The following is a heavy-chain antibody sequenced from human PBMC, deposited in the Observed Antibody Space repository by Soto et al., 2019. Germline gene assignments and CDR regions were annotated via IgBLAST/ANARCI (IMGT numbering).Heavy chain of an antibody. CDR3: ARGGKAAAGSYNWFDP. CDR1: GFSISSGCY. Sequence: SETLSLTCAVSGFSISSGCYWGWIRQPPGQGLEWIGSIYHSVSAYHNPSLKSRVTISVDTSKNQFSLKLTSVTAADTAVYYCARGGKAAAGSYNWFDPWGQGTLVTVSS. V-gene: IGHV4-38-2*01. CDR2: IYHSVSA. D-gene: IGHD6-13*01. J-gene: IGHJ5*02.